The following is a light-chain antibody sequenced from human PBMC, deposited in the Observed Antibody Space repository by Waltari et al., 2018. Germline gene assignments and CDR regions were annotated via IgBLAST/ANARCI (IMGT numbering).Light chain of an antibody. V-gene: IGLV2-11*01. Sequence: QSALTQPRSVSGSPGQSVTISCTGISSDVGDFNFFSWYQHHQSKAPKRLICDVSQPPSGVPDRRTGSKSGNPASLAISGLQAEGEADYYCCSYAGRHTNWVCVRGTKLTVL. J-gene: IGLJ3*02. CDR1: SSDVGDFNF. CDR3: CSYAGRHTNWV. CDR2: DVS.